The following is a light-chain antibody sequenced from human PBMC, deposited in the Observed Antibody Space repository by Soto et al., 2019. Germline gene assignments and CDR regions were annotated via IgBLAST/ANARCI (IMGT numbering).Light chain of an antibody. CDR1: QDISNY. Sequence: DIQMTQSPSSLSASVGDRVTITCQASQDISNYLNWYQQKPGKAPKLLIYDASNLETGVPSRFSGSGSVTDFTFTISSLQPEDIATYYCQQYDNLPLTFGGRTKVDIK. V-gene: IGKV1-33*01. CDR2: DAS. CDR3: QQYDNLPLT. J-gene: IGKJ4*01.